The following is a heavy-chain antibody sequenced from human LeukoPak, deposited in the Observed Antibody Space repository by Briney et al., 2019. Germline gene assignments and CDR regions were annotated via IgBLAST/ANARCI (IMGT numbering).Heavy chain of an antibody. CDR1: GYTFTGYY. V-gene: IGHV1-2*02. CDR3: ARDIGICSSTSCYCWFDP. J-gene: IGHJ5*02. Sequence: ASVKVSCKASGYTFTGYYMHWVRQAPGQGLEWMGWINPNSGGTNYAQKFQGRVTMTRDTSISTAYMELNRLRSDDTAVYYLARDIGICSSTSCYCWFDPWDQGTLVTVSS. CDR2: INPNSGGT. D-gene: IGHD2-2*01.